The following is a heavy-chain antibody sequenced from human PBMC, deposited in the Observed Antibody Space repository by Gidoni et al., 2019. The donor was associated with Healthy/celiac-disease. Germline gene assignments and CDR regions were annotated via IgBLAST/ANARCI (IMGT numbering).Heavy chain of an antibody. V-gene: IGHV3-9*01. CDR2: ISWNSGSI. CDR3: AKDMEGIAVAGPDY. Sequence: EVQLVESGGGLVQPGRSLRLSCAASGFTFDDYAMHWVRQASGKGLEWVSGISWNSGSIGYADSVKGRFTISRDNAKNSLYLQMNSLRAEDTALYYCAKDMEGIAVAGPDYWGQGTLVTVSS. CDR1: GFTFDDYA. D-gene: IGHD6-19*01. J-gene: IGHJ4*02.